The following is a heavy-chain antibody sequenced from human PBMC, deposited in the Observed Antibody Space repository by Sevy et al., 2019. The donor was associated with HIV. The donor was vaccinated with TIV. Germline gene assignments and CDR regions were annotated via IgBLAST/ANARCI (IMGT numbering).Heavy chain of an antibody. CDR2: VNHRGST. J-gene: IGHJ3*02. CDR3: ARLYAAYDI. D-gene: IGHD2-2*01. V-gene: IGHV4-34*01. CDR1: GGSFSDYS. Sequence: SETLSLTCAIYGGSFSDYSWNWIRQSPGKGLEWIGEVNHRGSTNYNPSLKSRVTLSVDTSKNQFSLKLTSMTPADTAVYFCARLYAAYDIWCQGTLVTVSS.